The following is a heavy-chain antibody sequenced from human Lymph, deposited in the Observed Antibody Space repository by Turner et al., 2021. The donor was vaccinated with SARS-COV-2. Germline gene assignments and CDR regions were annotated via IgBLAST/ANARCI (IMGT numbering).Heavy chain of an antibody. V-gene: IGHV1-2*02. CDR3: ARDVERYNDFWSGYSGGYGMDV. CDR1: GYTFTGSY. CDR2: INPNSGGT. D-gene: IGHD3-3*01. Sequence: QVQLVQSGAEVTKPGASVTVSCKASGYTFTGSYMHWVRQAPGQGLEWMGWINPNSGGTNYAQKFQGRVTMTRETSISAAYMELSRLRSDDTAVYYCARDVERYNDFWSGYSGGYGMDVWGQGTTVTVSS. J-gene: IGHJ6*02.